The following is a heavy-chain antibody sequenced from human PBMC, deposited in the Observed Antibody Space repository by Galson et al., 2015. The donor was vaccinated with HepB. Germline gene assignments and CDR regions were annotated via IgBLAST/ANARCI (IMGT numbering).Heavy chain of an antibody. CDR1: GGTFSSYA. CDR2: INPNSGGT. Sequence: SVKVSCKASGGTFSSYAISWVRQAPGQGLEWMGWINPNSGGTNYAQKFQGWVTMTRDTSISTAYMELSRLRSDDTAVYYCARGSTVTPEGYYYGMDVWGQGTTVTVSS. V-gene: IGHV1-2*04. J-gene: IGHJ6*02. D-gene: IGHD4-11*01. CDR3: ARGSTVTPEGYYYGMDV.